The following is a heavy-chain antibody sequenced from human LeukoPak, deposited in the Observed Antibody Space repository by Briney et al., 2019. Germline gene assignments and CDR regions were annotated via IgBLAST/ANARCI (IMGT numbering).Heavy chain of an antibody. Sequence: SETLSLTCAVYGGSLSDYYWRWLRQPPGMGREWIGEINHSGDTKYNPSLKSRVAMSVDTSKDQFSLELRSVTVADTAMYYCARGQWLDNSWGQGTLVTVSS. CDR3: ARGQWLDNS. J-gene: IGHJ4*02. CDR2: INHSGDT. V-gene: IGHV4-34*01. CDR1: GGSLSDYY. D-gene: IGHD6-19*01.